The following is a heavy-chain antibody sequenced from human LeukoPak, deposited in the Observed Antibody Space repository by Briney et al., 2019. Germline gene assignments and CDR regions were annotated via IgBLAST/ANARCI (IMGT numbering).Heavy chain of an antibody. Sequence: SETLSLTCTVSGGSISSSSYYWGWIRQPPGKGLEWIGYIYYSGSTNYNPSLKSRVTISVDTSKNQFSLKLSSVTAADTAVYYCAIPSARSVGGFDYWGQGTLVTVSS. CDR3: AIPSARSVGGFDY. CDR1: GGSISSSSYY. D-gene: IGHD2-15*01. CDR2: IYYSGST. V-gene: IGHV4-61*05. J-gene: IGHJ4*02.